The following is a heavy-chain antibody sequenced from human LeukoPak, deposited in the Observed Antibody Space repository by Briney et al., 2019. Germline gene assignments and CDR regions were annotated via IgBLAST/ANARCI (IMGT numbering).Heavy chain of an antibody. CDR3: ARGQSPLPLWFGEPDYHYYGMDV. V-gene: IGHV1-2*02. CDR2: INPNSGGT. CDR1: GYTFTGYY. J-gene: IGHJ6*02. D-gene: IGHD3-10*01. Sequence: GASVKVSCKASGYTFTGYYMHWVRQAPGQGLEWMGWINPNSGGTNYAQKFQGRVTMTRDTSISTAYMELSRLRSDDTAVYYCARGQSPLPLWFGEPDYHYYGMDVWGQGTTVTVSS.